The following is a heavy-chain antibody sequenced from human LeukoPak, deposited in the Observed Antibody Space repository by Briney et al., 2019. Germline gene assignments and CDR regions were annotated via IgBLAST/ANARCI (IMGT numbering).Heavy chain of an antibody. Sequence: GASVKVSCKASGYTFTSYYMHWVRQASGQGLEWMGIINPSGGSTSYAQKFQGRVTMTRDTSTSTVYIELSSLRSEDTAVYYCARGRRHYDSSGYYLRQDYWGQGTLVTVSS. CDR1: GYTFTSYY. V-gene: IGHV1-46*01. CDR3: ARGRRHYDSSGYYLRQDY. D-gene: IGHD3-22*01. J-gene: IGHJ4*02. CDR2: INPSGGST.